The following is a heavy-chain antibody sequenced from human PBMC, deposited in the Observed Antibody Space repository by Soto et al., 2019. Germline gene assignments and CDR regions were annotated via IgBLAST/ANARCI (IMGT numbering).Heavy chain of an antibody. CDR1: GASVSSYY. CDR2: IYYIGAY. V-gene: IGHV4-59*02. D-gene: IGHD1-7*01. CDR3: ARTPETRDWLDP. J-gene: IGHJ5*02. Sequence: QVQLQQSGPGLVMPSETLSLSCSVSGASVSSYYWRWVRQPPGKGLEWIGYIYYIGAYNYNPSLKSRVTISVDTSKNQFSLNLTSVTAADTAVYYCARTPETRDWLDPWGQGTLVTVSS.